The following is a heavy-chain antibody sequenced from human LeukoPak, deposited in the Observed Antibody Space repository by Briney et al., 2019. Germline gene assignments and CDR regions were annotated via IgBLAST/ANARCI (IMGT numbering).Heavy chain of an antibody. D-gene: IGHD6-6*01. CDR1: GFTVSSKY. CDR2: ISPTGSYI. V-gene: IGHV3-21*01. J-gene: IGHJ4*02. Sequence: GGSLRLSCAASGFTVSSKYMTWVRQAPGKGLEWVSSISPTGSYIYYSDSMKGRFTTSRDNAKNSLYLQMNSLRAEDTAVYYCASGPLISYNSSTYPPFDYWGQGTLVTVSS. CDR3: ASGPLISYNSSTYPPFDY.